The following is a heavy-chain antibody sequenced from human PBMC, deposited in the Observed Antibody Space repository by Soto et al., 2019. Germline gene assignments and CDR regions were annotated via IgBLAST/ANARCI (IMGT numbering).Heavy chain of an antibody. V-gene: IGHV3-23*01. CDR3: ATYYESSGYYSPYYYYYMDV. CDR2: ISGSGGST. Sequence: GGSLRLSCAASGFTFSSYAMSWVRQAPGKGLEWVSAISGSGGSTYYADSVKGRFTISRDNSKNTLYLQMNSLRDEDTAVYYCATYYESSGYYSPYYYYYMDVWGKGTTVAFSS. J-gene: IGHJ6*03. D-gene: IGHD3-22*01. CDR1: GFTFSSYA.